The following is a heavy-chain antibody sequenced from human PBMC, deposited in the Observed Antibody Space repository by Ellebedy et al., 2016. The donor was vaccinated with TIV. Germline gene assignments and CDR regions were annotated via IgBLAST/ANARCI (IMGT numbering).Heavy chain of an antibody. Sequence: ASVKVSCXASGYTFINYDITWVRQAPGQGLEWVGGISPYTGDTNYAQKVQGRVTMTTDTSTSTAYMELRSLTSDDTAVYYCARDLFSDSGSPCDKWGQGTLVTVSS. D-gene: IGHD4-17*01. J-gene: IGHJ4*02. CDR2: ISPYTGDT. CDR3: ARDLFSDSGSPCDK. V-gene: IGHV1-18*01. CDR1: GYTFINYD.